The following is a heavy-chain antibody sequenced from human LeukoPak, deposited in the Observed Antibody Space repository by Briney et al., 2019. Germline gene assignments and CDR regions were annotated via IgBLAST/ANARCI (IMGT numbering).Heavy chain of an antibody. CDR3: AKERHNWNDPFDY. V-gene: IGHV3-23*01. J-gene: IGHJ4*02. Sequence: GGSLRLSCAAPGFTFSSYAMSWVRQALGKGLEWVSAISGSGGSTYYADSVKGRFTISRDNSKNTLYLQMNSLRAEDTAVYYCAKERHNWNDPFDYWGQGTLVTVSS. D-gene: IGHD1-20*01. CDR1: GFTFSSYA. CDR2: ISGSGGST.